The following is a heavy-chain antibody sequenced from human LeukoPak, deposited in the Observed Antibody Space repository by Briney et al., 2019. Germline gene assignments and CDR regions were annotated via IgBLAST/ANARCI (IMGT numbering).Heavy chain of an antibody. CDR2: IGIRGDT. V-gene: IGHV3-13*01. D-gene: IGHD6-19*01. CDR3: ARGGVQVSGIDEFDY. Sequence: GGSLRLSCAASGFTLINYDMHWVRQGIGKGLEWVSAIGIRGDTHYSGSVKGRFTISKENAETSLYLQMNSLRAEDTAVYYCARGGVQVSGIDEFDYWGQGTLVTVSS. J-gene: IGHJ4*02. CDR1: GFTLINYD.